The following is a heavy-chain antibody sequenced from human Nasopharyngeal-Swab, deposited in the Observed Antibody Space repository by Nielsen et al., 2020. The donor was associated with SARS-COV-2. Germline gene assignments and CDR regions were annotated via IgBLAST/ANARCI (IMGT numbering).Heavy chain of an antibody. CDR3: ARPLSRDSTWTTEANWFDP. J-gene: IGHJ5*02. Sequence: GESLKISCAASGFTFSRSWMHWVRQAPGKGLEWVSTITGNGDTTYYADSVKGRFTISRDNSENTVYLQMNSLRAEDTALYHCARPLSRDSTWTTEANWFDPWGQGTLVTVSS. CDR2: ITGNGDTT. CDR1: GFTFSRSW. D-gene: IGHD6-13*01. V-gene: IGHV3-23*01.